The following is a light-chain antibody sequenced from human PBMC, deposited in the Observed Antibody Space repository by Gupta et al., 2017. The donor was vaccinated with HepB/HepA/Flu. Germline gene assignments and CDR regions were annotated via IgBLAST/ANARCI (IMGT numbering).Light chain of an antibody. CDR1: SSNIGSNT. CDR2: SYD. Sequence: QSVLPQPPSASGTPGQRVTTPFSGSSSNIGSNTVNWYQHLPGTAPKLLIHSYDQRPSGVPDRFSGSKSGTSASLAISGLQSEDEADYYCTAWDDSLHGRVFGGGTKLTVL. CDR3: TAWDDSLHGRV. V-gene: IGLV1-44*01. J-gene: IGLJ3*02.